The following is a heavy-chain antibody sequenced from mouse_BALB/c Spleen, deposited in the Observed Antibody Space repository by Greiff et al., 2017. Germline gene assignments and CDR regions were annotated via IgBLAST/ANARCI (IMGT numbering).Heavy chain of an antibody. V-gene: IGHV3-6*02. CDR3: AGEIGAMDY. CDR2: ISYDGSN. CDR1: GYSITSGYY. J-gene: IGHJ4*01. Sequence: DVKLVESGPGLVKPSQSLSLTCSVTGYSITSGYYWNWIRQFPGNKLEWMGYISYDGSNNYNPSLKNRISITRDTSKNQFFLKLNSVTTEDTATYYCAGEIGAMDYWGQGTSVTVSS. D-gene: IGHD2-14*01.